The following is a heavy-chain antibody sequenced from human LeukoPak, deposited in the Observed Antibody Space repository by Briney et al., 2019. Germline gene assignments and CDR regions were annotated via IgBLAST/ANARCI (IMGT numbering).Heavy chain of an antibody. CDR2: ISADGRDT. CDR1: GFAFSTYA. J-gene: IGHJ4*02. Sequence: GGSLRLSCVASGFAFSTYAMSWVRQAPGKGPEWVSSISADGRDTYYTDSVKGRFTMSRDNSKNTLYLQMNALRADDTAVYYCARDLSRPFFHFWGQGTLVTVSS. D-gene: IGHD2-21*01. CDR3: ARDLSRPFFHF. V-gene: IGHV3-23*01.